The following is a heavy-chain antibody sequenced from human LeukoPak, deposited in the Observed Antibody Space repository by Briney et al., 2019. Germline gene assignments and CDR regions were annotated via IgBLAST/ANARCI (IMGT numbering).Heavy chain of an antibody. CDR3: ARLHALRFLEWLPKHYFDY. V-gene: IGHV4-34*01. CDR2: INHSGST. Sequence: SETLSLTCAVYGGSFSGYYWSWIRQPPGKGLEWIGEINHSGSTNYNPSLKSRVTISVDTSKNQFSLQLSSVTAADTAVYYCARLHALRFLEWLPKHYFDYWGQGTLVTVSS. J-gene: IGHJ4*02. D-gene: IGHD3-3*01. CDR1: GGSFSGYY.